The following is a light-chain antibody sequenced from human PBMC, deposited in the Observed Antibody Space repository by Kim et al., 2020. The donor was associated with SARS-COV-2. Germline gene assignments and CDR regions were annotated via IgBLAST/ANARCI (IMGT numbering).Light chain of an antibody. CDR2: RNN. V-gene: IGLV10-54*01. Sequence: LTQPPSVSKGLRQTATLTCTGNSNNIGNQGAVWLQHHQGHPPKLLSYRNNNRPSGISERLSASRSGNTASLTITGLQPEDEADYYCSAWDSSLGARVFGGGTQLTVL. CDR1: SNNIGNQG. J-gene: IGLJ3*02. CDR3: SAWDSSLGARV.